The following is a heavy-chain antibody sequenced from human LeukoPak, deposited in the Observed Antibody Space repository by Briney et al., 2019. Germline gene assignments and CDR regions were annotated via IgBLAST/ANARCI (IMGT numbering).Heavy chain of an antibody. CDR1: GFTFSSYA. CDR2: ISGSNGST. V-gene: IGHV3-23*01. J-gene: IGHJ3*02. Sequence: GGSLRLSCAASGFTFSSYAMSWVRQAPGRGLEWVSAISGSNGSTYYADSVKGRFTISRDNSKNTLYLQMNSLRAEDTAVYYCAKSMTTVYAFDIWGQGTMVTVSS. CDR3: AKSMTTVYAFDI. D-gene: IGHD4-17*01.